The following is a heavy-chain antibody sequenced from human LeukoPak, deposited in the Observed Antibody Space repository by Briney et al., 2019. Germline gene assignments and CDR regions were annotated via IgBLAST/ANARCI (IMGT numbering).Heavy chain of an antibody. D-gene: IGHD2-8*01. CDR1: GGSISSYY. J-gene: IGHJ5*02. CDR2: IYTSGST. CDR3: ARVMVNNWFDP. Sequence: SETLSLTCTVSGGSISSYYWSWIRQPAGKGLEWIGRIYTSGSTNYNPSLKSRVTISVDTSKNQFSLKLSSVTTADTAVYYCARVMVNNWFDPWGQGTLVTVSS. V-gene: IGHV4-4*07.